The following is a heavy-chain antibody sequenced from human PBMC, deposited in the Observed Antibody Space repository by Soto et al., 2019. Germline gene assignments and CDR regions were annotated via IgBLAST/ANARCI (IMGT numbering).Heavy chain of an antibody. CDR3: ARGGGSGWYVDY. D-gene: IGHD6-19*01. V-gene: IGHV4-34*01. CDR2: INYSGST. CDR1: GGSFSGYY. J-gene: IGHJ4*02. Sequence: QVQLRQWGAGLLKPPETLSLTCAVYGGSFSGYYWSWIRQPPGKGLEWVGEINYSGSTNYNPSLKSRVTISVDRSKNQVSLKLSSVTAADTAVYYCARGGGSGWYVDYWGQGTLVTVSS.